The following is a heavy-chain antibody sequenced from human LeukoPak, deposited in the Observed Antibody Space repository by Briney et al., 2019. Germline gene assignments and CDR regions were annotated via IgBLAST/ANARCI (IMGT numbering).Heavy chain of an antibody. D-gene: IGHD3-16*01. Sequence: PSEALSLTCTVSGGSISSYYWSWIRQPPGKGLEWIGYIYYSGSTNYNPSLKSRVTISVDTSKNQFSLKLSSVTAADTAVYYCTRGAGWLIDYWGQGILVTVSS. CDR2: IYYSGST. V-gene: IGHV4-59*01. CDR1: GGSISSYY. CDR3: TRGAGWLIDY. J-gene: IGHJ4*02.